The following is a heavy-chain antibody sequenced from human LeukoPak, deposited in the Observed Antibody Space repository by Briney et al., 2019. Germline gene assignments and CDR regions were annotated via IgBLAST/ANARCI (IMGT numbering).Heavy chain of an antibody. J-gene: IGHJ5*02. CDR2: ISSSGSTI. V-gene: IGHV3-11*01. D-gene: IGHD6-6*01. CDR1: GFTFSDYY. CDR3: ARVGQLAVFWFDP. Sequence: GGSLRLSCAASGFTFSDYYMSWIRQAPGKGLEWVSYISSSGSTIYYADSVKGRFTISRGNAKNSLYLQMNSLRAEDTAVYYCARVGQLAVFWFDPWGQGTLVTVSS.